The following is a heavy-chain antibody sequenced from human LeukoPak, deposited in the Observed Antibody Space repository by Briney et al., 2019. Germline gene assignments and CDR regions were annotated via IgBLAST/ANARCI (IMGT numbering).Heavy chain of an antibody. CDR2: IYYSGST. CDR3: ARGGHWGGLGY. J-gene: IGHJ4*02. Sequence: SSETLSLTCTVSGGSISSGGYYWSWIRQHPGKGLEWIGYIYYSGSTNYNPSLKSRVTISVDTSKNQFSLKLSSVTAADTAVYYCARGGHWGGLGYWGQGTLVTVSS. D-gene: IGHD7-27*01. V-gene: IGHV4-61*08. CDR1: GGSISSGGYY.